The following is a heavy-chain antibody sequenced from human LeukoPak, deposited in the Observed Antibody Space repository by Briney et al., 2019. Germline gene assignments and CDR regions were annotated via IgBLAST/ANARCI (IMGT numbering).Heavy chain of an antibody. CDR2: IYGSGGCT. J-gene: IGHJ4*02. Sequence: GGSLRLSCEASGFTFNTYAIYWVRQAPGKGLEWVSGIYGSGGCTYYADSVKGRFTISRDNSKNTVYLQMNSLTADDTAVYYCAKTSVGYSSGRYPGWPADCWGQGTLVTVSS. CDR1: GFTFNTYA. V-gene: IGHV3-23*01. CDR3: AKTSVGYSSGRYPGWPADC. D-gene: IGHD6-19*01.